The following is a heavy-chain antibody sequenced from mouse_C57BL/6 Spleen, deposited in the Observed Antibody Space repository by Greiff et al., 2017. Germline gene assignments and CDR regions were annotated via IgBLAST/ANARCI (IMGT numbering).Heavy chain of an antibody. J-gene: IGHJ4*01. D-gene: IGHD1-1*01. V-gene: IGHV1-66*01. CDR1: GYSFTSYY. Sequence: QVQLQQSGPELVKPGASVKISCKASGYSFTSYYIHWVKQRPGQGLEWIGWIYPGSGNTKYNEKFKGKATLTADTSSSTAYMQLSSLTSEDSAVYYCASLYDYDNSKDYCAMDYWGQGTSVTVSS. CDR2: IYPGSGNT. CDR3: ASLYDYDNSKDYCAMDY.